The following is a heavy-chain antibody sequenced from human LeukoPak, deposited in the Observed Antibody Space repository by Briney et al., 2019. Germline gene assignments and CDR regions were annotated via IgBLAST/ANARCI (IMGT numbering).Heavy chain of an antibody. CDR2: IYYSGST. J-gene: IGHJ4*02. CDR1: GGSTSSYY. V-gene: IGHV4-59*08. Sequence: PSETLSLTCTVSGGSTSSYYWSWIRQPPGKGLEWIGYIYYSGSTNYNPSLKSRVTISVDTSKNQFSLKLSSVTAADTAVYYCARHIEGWSSSGWPYYFDYWGQGTLVTVSS. CDR3: ARHIEGWSSSGWPYYFDY. D-gene: IGHD6-19*01.